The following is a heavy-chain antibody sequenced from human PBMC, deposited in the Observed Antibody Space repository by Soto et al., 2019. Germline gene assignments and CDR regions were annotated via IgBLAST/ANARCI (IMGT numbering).Heavy chain of an antibody. Sequence: GASVKVSCKASGYTFTSYYMHWVRQAPGQGLEWMGIINPSGGSTSYAQKFQGRVTMTRDTSTSTVYMELSSLRSEDTAVYYCARALKNYYDSSGYPLDYWGQGTLVTVSS. J-gene: IGHJ4*02. D-gene: IGHD3-22*01. V-gene: IGHV1-46*01. CDR3: ARALKNYYDSSGYPLDY. CDR1: GYTFTSYY. CDR2: INPSGGST.